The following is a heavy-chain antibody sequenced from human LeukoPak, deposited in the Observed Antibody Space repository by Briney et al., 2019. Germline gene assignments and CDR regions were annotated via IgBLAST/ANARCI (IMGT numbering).Heavy chain of an antibody. CDR2: ISWNSGRI. CDR3: AKGVYYDFWTGRFDS. D-gene: IGHD3/OR15-3a*01. J-gene: IGHJ4*02. V-gene: IGHV3-9*03. Sequence: PGRSLRLSCAASGFTFEDYAMHWVRQAPGKGLEWVSGISWNSGRIGYADSVKGRFTISRDNAKNSLYLQMNSLRVEDMALFYCAKGVYYDFWTGRFDSWGQGTLVTVSS. CDR1: GFTFEDYA.